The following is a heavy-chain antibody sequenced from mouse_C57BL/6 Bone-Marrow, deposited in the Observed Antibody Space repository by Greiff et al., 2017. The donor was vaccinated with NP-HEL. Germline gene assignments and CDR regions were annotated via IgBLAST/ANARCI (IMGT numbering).Heavy chain of an antibody. CDR2: IDPSDSYT. D-gene: IGHD2-3*01. CDR1: GYTFTSYW. V-gene: IGHV1-69*01. CDR3: ARGRWLDV. Sequence: VQLQQPGAELVMPGASVKLSCKASGYTFTSYWMHWVKQRPGQGLEWIGEIDPSDSYTNYNQKLKGKSTLTVDKSSSTAYMQLSSLTSEDSAVYYCARGRWLDVWGTGTTVTVSS. J-gene: IGHJ1*03.